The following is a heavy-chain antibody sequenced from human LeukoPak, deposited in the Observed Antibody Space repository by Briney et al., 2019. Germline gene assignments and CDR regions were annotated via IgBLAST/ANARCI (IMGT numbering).Heavy chain of an antibody. J-gene: IGHJ3*02. CDR1: GFTFSSYW. Sequence: GGSLRLSCAASGFTFSSYWMHWVRQAPGKGPVWVSRINSDGSSTSYADSVKGRFTISRDNAKNTLYLQMNSLRAEDTAVYYCAKDYDSSGYYPLGAFDIWGQGTMVTVSS. CDR3: AKDYDSSGYYPLGAFDI. D-gene: IGHD3-22*01. CDR2: INSDGSST. V-gene: IGHV3-74*01.